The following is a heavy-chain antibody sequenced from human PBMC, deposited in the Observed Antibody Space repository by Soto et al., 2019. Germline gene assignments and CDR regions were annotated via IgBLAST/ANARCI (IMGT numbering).Heavy chain of an antibody. CDR2: ISAYNGNT. J-gene: IGHJ4*02. CDR1: GYTFTSYG. CDR3: ARDLALDYGDSTHLDY. Sequence: ASVKVSCKASGYTFTSYGISWVRQAPGQGLEWMGWISAYNGNTNYAQKLQGRVTMTTDTSTSTAYMELRSLRSDDTAVYYCARDLALDYGDSTHLDYWGQGTLVTVSS. D-gene: IGHD4-17*01. V-gene: IGHV1-18*01.